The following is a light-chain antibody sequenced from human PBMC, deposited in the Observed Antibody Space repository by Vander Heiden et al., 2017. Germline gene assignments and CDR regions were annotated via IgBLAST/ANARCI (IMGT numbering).Light chain of an antibody. CDR3: QRRSNWPLMCT. J-gene: IGKJ2*02. CDR1: QSVSSY. CDR2: DAS. Sequence: EIVLTQSPATLSLSPGERATLSCRASQSVSSYLAWYQQKPSQAPRLLIYDASNRATGIPARFSGSGSGTGFALTISSLGPEDFAVYYCQRRSNWPLMCTFGQGTKLEIK. V-gene: IGKV3-11*01.